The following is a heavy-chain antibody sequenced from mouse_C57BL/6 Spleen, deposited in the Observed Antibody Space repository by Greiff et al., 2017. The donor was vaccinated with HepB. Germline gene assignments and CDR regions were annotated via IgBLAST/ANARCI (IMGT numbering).Heavy chain of an antibody. Sequence: VQLQESGPELVKPGASVKLSCKASGYTFTSYDINWVKQRPGQGLEWIGWIYPRDGSTKYNEKFKGKATLTVDTSSSTAYMELHSLTSEDSAVYFCARSGYYYGSSYNWYFDVWGTGTTVTVSS. V-gene: IGHV1-85*01. CDR3: ARSGYYYGSSYNWYFDV. CDR1: GYTFTSYD. D-gene: IGHD1-1*01. CDR2: IYPRDGST. J-gene: IGHJ1*03.